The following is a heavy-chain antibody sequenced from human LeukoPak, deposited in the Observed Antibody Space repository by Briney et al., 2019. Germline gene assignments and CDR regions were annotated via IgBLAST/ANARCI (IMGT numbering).Heavy chain of an antibody. CDR2: ISGSGTST. V-gene: IGHV3-23*01. J-gene: IGHJ5*02. D-gene: IGHD6-13*01. CDR3: ARISSSWDWFDP. CDR1: GFTFSSYA. Sequence: GGSLRLSCVASGFTFSSYAMSWFRQAPGKGLEWVPGISGSGTSTYYGDSVKGRFTISRDNSKNTLNLQMNSLRAEDTAVYYCARISSSWDWFDPWGQGTLVTVSS.